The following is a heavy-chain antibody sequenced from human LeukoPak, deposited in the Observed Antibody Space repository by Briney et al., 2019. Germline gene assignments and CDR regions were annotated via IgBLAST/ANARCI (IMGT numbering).Heavy chain of an antibody. CDR1: GGSISSYY. CDR2: IYYSGST. J-gene: IGHJ5*02. Sequence: SETLSLTCTVSGGSISSYYWSWIRQPPGKGLEWIGYIYYSGSTNYNPSLKSRVTISVDTSKNQFSLKLSSVTAADTAVYYCARGPYPGQLERSHAPFDPWGQGTLVTVSS. D-gene: IGHD1-1*01. CDR3: ARGPYPGQLERSHAPFDP. V-gene: IGHV4-59*01.